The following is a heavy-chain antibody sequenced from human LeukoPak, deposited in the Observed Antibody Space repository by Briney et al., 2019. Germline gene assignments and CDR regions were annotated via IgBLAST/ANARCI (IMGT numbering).Heavy chain of an antibody. J-gene: IGHJ6*03. D-gene: IGHD2-2*01. V-gene: IGHV4-34*01. CDR1: GGSFSGYY. Sequence: SETLSLTCAVYGGSFSGYYWSWIRQPPGKGLEWIGEINHSGSTNYNPSLKSRVTISVDTSKNQFSLKLSSVTAADTAVYYCARGGSVVVVPAAIRSYYYYYMDVRGKGTTVTVSS. CDR3: ARGGSVVVVPAAIRSYYYYYMDV. CDR2: INHSGST.